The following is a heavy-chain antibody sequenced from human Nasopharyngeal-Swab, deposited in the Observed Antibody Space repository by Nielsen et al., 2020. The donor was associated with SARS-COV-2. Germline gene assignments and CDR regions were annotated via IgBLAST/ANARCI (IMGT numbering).Heavy chain of an antibody. V-gene: IGHV4-4*07. CDR3: ARDPYAYSSSWYDDSGYFDY. CDR2: IYTSGST. Sequence: WIRQPPGKGLEWIGRIYTSGSTNYNPSLKSRVTMSVDTSKNQFSLKLSSVTAADTAVYYCARDPYAYSSSWYDDSGYFDYWGQETLVTVSS. J-gene: IGHJ4*02. D-gene: IGHD6-13*01.